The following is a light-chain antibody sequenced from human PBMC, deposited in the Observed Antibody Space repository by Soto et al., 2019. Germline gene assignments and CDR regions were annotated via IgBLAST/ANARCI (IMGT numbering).Light chain of an antibody. CDR2: DAS. V-gene: IGKV3-11*01. CDR3: QQRSNWPIT. CDR1: QSVSSY. J-gene: IGKJ5*01. Sequence: EIVLTQSLATLSLSPGERATLSCRTSQSVSSYFAWYQQKPGRAPRLLIYDASNRATGIPARFIGSGSGTDFTLTISSLEPVDFAVYYCQQRSNWPITFGQGTRLEIK.